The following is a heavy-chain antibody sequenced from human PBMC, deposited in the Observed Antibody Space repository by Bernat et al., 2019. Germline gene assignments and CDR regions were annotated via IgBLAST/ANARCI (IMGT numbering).Heavy chain of an antibody. CDR2: ISYDGSNK. V-gene: IGHV3-30*18. J-gene: IGHJ4*02. CDR3: AKDYTEYYYGSGSYFDY. CDR1: GFTFSSYG. Sequence: QVQLVESGGGVVQPGRSLRLSCAASGFTFSSYGMHWVRQAPGKGLEWLAVISYDGSNKYYADSVKGRFTISRDHSNNTLYLQMNSLRAEDTAVYYCAKDYTEYYYGSGSYFDYWGQGTLVTVSS. D-gene: IGHD3-10*01.